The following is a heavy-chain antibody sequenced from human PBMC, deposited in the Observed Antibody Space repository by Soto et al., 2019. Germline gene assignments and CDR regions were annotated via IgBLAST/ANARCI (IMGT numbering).Heavy chain of an antibody. CDR3: KYGDPQVGFDY. CDR1: GGTFSSYT. D-gene: IGHD4-17*01. V-gene: IGHV1-69*02. Sequence: GASVKVSCKASGGTFSSYTISWVRQAPGQGLEWMGRIIPILGIANYAQKFQGRVTITADKSASTAYMELSSLRSEDTAVYYCKYGDPQVGFDYWGQGTLVTVSS. J-gene: IGHJ4*02. CDR2: IIPILGIA.